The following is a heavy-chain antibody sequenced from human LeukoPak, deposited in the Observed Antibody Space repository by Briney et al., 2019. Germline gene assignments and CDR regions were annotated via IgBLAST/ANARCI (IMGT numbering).Heavy chain of an antibody. CDR3: AKDISRWLQSCFDY. CDR1: GFTFSSYG. V-gene: IGHV3-30*18. D-gene: IGHD5-24*01. J-gene: IGHJ4*02. CDR2: ISYDGSNK. Sequence: GGSLRLSCAASGFTFSSYGVHWVRQAPGKGLEWVAVISYDGSNKYYADSVKGRFTISRDNSKNTLYLQMNSLRAEDTAVYYCAKDISRWLQSCFDYWGQGTLVTVSS.